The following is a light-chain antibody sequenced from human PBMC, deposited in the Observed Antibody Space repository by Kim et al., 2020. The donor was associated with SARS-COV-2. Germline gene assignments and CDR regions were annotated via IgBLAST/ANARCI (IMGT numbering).Light chain of an antibody. CDR3: QQFDSYSWT. CDR1: QSISGC. CDR2: DAS. Sequence: ASVGDRLTITCRASQSISGCLAWYQQRPDKAPNLLIYDASSLESGVPSRFSGSGSGTEFTLTISSLQPDEFATYYCQQFDSYSWTVGQGTKVDIK. J-gene: IGKJ1*01. V-gene: IGKV1-5*01.